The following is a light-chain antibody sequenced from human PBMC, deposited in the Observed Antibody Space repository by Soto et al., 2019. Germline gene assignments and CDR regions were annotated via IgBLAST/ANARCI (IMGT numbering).Light chain of an antibody. Sequence: QSALTQPASVSGSPGQSITISCTGTSSDVGAYNFVSWHQQHPGKAPKLMIYNVYDRPSGISYRFSGSKSGNTASLTISGLQGEDEADYYCSSYAGSNNWVFGGGTKVTVL. CDR1: SSDVGAYNF. CDR2: NVY. V-gene: IGLV2-14*03. J-gene: IGLJ3*02. CDR3: SSYAGSNNWV.